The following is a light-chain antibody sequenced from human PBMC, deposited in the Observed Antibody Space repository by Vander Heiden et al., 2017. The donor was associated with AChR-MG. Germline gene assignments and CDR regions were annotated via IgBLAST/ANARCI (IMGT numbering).Light chain of an antibody. J-gene: IGLJ3*02. V-gene: IGLV1-47*01. Sequence: QSVVTQPPSASGTPGQRNPVSCSGSNSNIGSHYVYWYQQFPGKAPKFLIYRNNQRPSGVPERFSGSKSGTSASLAISGLRSEDEADYYCAAGDDSLSGWVFGGGTKLTVL. CDR1: NSNIGSHY. CDR3: AAGDDSLSGWV. CDR2: RNN.